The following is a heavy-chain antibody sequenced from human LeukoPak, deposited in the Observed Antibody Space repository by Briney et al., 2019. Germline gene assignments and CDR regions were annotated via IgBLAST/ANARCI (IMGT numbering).Heavy chain of an antibody. Sequence: GASVKVSCKASGYTFTGYYIHWVRQAPGQGLEWMGRINPNGGGTKYAQKCQGRVTMTRDTSISTAYMDLSRLGSDDTAVYSCARVGKVAQGAFDIWGQGTMVAVSS. CDR1: GYTFTGYY. CDR2: INPNGGGT. J-gene: IGHJ3*02. D-gene: IGHD5-12*01. V-gene: IGHV1-2*06. CDR3: ARVGKVAQGAFDI.